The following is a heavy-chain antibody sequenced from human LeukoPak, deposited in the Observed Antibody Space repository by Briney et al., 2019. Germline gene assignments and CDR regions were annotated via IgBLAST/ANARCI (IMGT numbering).Heavy chain of an antibody. Sequence: SETLSLTCTVSGSSVSNHWWIWIRQPAGKGLEWIGRISSRGYTNYNPSLKSRVAMSVDTSKNQFSLKLNSVTAADTAVYYCVRTMTREWGGWYDNDYWGRGTLVTVSS. CDR2: ISSRGYT. J-gene: IGHJ4*03. CDR1: GSSVSNHW. V-gene: IGHV4-4*07. D-gene: IGHD6-19*01. CDR3: VRTMTREWGGWYDNDY.